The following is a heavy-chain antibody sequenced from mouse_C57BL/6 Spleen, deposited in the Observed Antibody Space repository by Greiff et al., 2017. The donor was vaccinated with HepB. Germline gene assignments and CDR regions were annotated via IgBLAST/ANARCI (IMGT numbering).Heavy chain of an antibody. J-gene: IGHJ1*03. D-gene: IGHD2-2*01. CDR1: GFTFSSYA. CDR2: ISDGGSYT. V-gene: IGHV5-4*03. CDR3: ARDDSGYDEGDWYLDV. Sequence: EVKLVESGGGLVKPGGSLKLSCAASGFTFSSYAMSWVRQTPEKRLEWVATISDGGSYTYYPDNVKGRFTISRDNAKNNLDLQMSHLRSEDTAMYYCARDDSGYDEGDWYLDVWGKGTTVTVSS.